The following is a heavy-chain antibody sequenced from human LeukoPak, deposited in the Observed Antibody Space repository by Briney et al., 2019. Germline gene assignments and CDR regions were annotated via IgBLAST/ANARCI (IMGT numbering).Heavy chain of an antibody. CDR1: GYTFTSYG. D-gene: IGHD3-9*01. V-gene: IGHV1-18*01. J-gene: IGHJ6*03. CDR3: ARVLRYFDWLLSRYYMDV. Sequence: ASVKVSCMASGYTFTSYGISWVRQAPGQGLEWMGWISAYNGNTNYAQKLQGRVTMTTDTSTSTAYMELRSLRSDDTAVYYCARVLRYFDWLLSRYYMDVWGKGTTVTVSS. CDR2: ISAYNGNT.